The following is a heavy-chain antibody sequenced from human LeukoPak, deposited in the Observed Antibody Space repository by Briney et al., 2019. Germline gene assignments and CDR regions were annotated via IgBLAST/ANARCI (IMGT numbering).Heavy chain of an antibody. D-gene: IGHD6-19*01. J-gene: IGHJ6*03. V-gene: IGHV1-8*01. CDR2: MNPNSGNT. CDR1: GYTFTSYD. CDR3: ARAGESSGWALWYYYYMDV. Sequence: ASVKVSCKASGYTFTSYDINWVRQATGQGLEWMGWMNPNSGNTGYAQKFQGRVTMTRNTSISTAYMELSSLRSEDTAVYYCARAGESSGWALWYYYYMDVWGKGTTVTISS.